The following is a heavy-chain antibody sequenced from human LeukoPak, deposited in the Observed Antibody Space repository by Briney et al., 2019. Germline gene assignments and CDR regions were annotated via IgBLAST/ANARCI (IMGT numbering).Heavy chain of an antibody. Sequence: GASVKVSCEASGYTFTRYSISWVRQAPGQGLEWMGWISAYNGDTKYEQKLQGRVTMTTDTSTSTAYTELSSLRSEDTAVYYCARDPMLVGATPSLDYWGQGTLVTVSS. D-gene: IGHD1-26*01. CDR3: ARDPMLVGATPSLDY. CDR1: GYTFTRYS. CDR2: ISAYNGDT. V-gene: IGHV1-18*01. J-gene: IGHJ4*02.